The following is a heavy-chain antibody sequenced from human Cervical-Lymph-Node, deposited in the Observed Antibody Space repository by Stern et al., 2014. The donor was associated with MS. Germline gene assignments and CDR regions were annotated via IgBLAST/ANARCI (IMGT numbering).Heavy chain of an antibody. Sequence: VHLVESGAEVKKPGASVKVSCKASGYTFTGYYMHWVRQAPGQGLEWMGRINPISGGTNQAQKFQGRVTMTRDTSIGTAYMELSSLTFDDTAVYYCASLSRIVGDYWGQGTLVTVSS. CDR1: GYTFTGYY. D-gene: IGHD1-26*01. J-gene: IGHJ4*02. CDR2: INPISGGT. V-gene: IGHV1-2*06. CDR3: ASLSRIVGDY.